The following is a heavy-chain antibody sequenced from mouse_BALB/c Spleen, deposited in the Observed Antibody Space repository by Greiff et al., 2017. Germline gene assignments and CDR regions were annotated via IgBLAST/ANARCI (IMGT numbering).Heavy chain of an antibody. V-gene: IGHV5-6-5*01. CDR3: ARAGYDYDGSWFAY. D-gene: IGHD2-4*01. Sequence: DVKLVESGGGLVKPGGSLKLSCAASGFTFSSYAMSWVRQTPEKRLEWVASISSGGSTYYPDSVKGRFTISRDNARNILYLQMSSLRSEDTAMYYCARAGYDYDGSWFAYWGQGTLVTVSA. J-gene: IGHJ3*01. CDR2: ISSGGST. CDR1: GFTFSSYA.